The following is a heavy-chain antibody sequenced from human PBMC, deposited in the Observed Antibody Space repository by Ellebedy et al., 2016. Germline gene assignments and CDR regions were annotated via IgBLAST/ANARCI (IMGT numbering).Heavy chain of an antibody. Sequence: GESLKISXAAFGFTFSNAWMSWVRQAPGKGLEWVGRIKCKTDGGTTDYAAPVKGRFTISRDDSKNTLYLQMNSLKTEDTAVYYCTSRGGTMVRGVPWWFNPWGQGTLVTVSS. CDR1: GFTFSNAW. CDR2: IKCKTDGGTT. V-gene: IGHV3-15*01. J-gene: IGHJ5*02. D-gene: IGHD3-10*01. CDR3: TSRGGTMVRGVPWWFNP.